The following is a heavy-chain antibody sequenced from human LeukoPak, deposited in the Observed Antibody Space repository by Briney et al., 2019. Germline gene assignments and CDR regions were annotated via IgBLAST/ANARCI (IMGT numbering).Heavy chain of an antibody. V-gene: IGHV4-59*01. CDR1: GGSISSYY. Sequence: SETLSLTCTVSGGSISSYYWSWIRQPPGKGLEWIGYIYYSGSTNYNPSLKSRVTISVDTSKNQFSLKLSSVTAADTAVYYCARDRPMVRGVSSDYYYYFMDVWGKGTTVTISS. CDR2: IYYSGST. J-gene: IGHJ6*03. D-gene: IGHD3-10*01. CDR3: ARDRPMVRGVSSDYYYYFMDV.